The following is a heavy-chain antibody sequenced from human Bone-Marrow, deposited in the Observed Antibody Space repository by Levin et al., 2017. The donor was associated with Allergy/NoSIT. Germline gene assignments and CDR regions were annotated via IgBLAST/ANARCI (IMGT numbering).Heavy chain of an antibody. D-gene: IGHD4-17*01. CDR2: TYYRSKWYD. Sequence: SQTLSLTCAISWDSVSSNSAAWNWIRQSPSRGLEWLGRTYYRSKWYDDYAVSVKSRITMNPDTSKNQFSLQLNSVTPEDTAVYYCAREDYGDYESRWFDPWGQGTLVTVSS. J-gene: IGHJ5*02. CDR3: AREDYGDYESRWFDP. CDR1: WDSVSSNSAA. V-gene: IGHV6-1*01.